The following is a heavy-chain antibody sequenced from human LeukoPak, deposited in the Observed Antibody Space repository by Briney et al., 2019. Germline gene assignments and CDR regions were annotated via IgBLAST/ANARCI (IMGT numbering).Heavy chain of an antibody. D-gene: IGHD2-15*01. CDR1: SSYW. CDR2: IYYSGST. J-gene: IGHJ5*02. CDR3: ARRVIGGFNWFDP. Sequence: SSYWMSWARQAPGKGLEWIGSIYYSGSTYYNPSLKSRVTISVDTSKNQFSLKLSSVTAADTAVYYCARRVIGGFNWFDPWGQGTLVTVSS. V-gene: IGHV4-39*01.